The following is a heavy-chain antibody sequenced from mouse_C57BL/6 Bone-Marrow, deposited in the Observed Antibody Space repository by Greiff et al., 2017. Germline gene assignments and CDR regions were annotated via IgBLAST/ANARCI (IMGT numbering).Heavy chain of an antibody. J-gene: IGHJ4*01. CDR1: GFNIKDDY. CDR2: IDPENGDT. Sequence: VQLQQSRAELVRPGASVKLSCTASGFNIKDDYMHWVKQRPEQGLEWIGWIDPENGDTEYASKFQGKATITADTSSNTAYLQLSSLTSEDTAVYYCTQAYYSNYPYWGQGTSVTVSS. CDR3: TQAYYSNYPY. D-gene: IGHD2-5*01. V-gene: IGHV14-4*01.